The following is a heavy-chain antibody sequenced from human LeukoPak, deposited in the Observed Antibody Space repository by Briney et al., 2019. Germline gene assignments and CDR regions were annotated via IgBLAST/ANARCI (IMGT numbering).Heavy chain of an antibody. CDR1: GFTFSSYA. V-gene: IGHV3-23*01. CDR3: AKLSLNNPYYYDSSGYYNFDY. Sequence: GGSLRLSCAASGFTFSSYAMSWVRRAPGKGLEWGSAIGGSGGSTYYADSVKGRFTISRDNSKNTLYLQMNSLRAEDMAVYYCAKLSLNNPYYYDSSGYYNFDYWGQGTLVTVSS. CDR2: IGGSGGST. J-gene: IGHJ4*02. D-gene: IGHD3-22*01.